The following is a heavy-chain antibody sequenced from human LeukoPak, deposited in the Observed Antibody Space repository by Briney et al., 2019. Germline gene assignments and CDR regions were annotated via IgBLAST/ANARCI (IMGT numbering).Heavy chain of an antibody. Sequence: PGGSLRLSCAASGFTFSSYGMHWVRQAPGKGLEWVAHISYDGSNKFYADSVKGRFTISRDNSKNTLYLQMNSLRADDTAVYYCARDPPSATDYYKYFDYWGQGTLVTVSS. D-gene: IGHD3-9*01. CDR1: GFTFSSYG. V-gene: IGHV3-33*01. J-gene: IGHJ4*02. CDR3: ARDPPSATDYYKYFDY. CDR2: ISYDGSNK.